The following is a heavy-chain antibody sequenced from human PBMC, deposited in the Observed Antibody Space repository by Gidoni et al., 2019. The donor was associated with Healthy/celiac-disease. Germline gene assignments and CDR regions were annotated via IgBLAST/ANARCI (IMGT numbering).Heavy chain of an antibody. J-gene: IGHJ4*02. Sequence: QVQLVQSGAEVKKPGASVKVSCMASGYSFPSYDITWVRQATGQGLEWMGWMNPNSGNTGYAQKFQGRVSMTRNTSISTAYMELSSLRSEDTAVYYCATSITIFGVVTIDYWGQGTLVTVSS. CDR1: GYSFPSYD. CDR3: ATSITIFGVVTIDY. V-gene: IGHV1-8*01. CDR2: MNPNSGNT. D-gene: IGHD3-3*01.